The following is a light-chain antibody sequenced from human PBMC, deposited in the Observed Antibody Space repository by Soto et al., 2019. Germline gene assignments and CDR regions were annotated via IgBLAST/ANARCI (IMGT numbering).Light chain of an antibody. CDR1: QSVSGY. V-gene: IGKV3-11*01. J-gene: IGKJ4*01. Sequence: EIVLTQSPATLSLSPGERATLSCRASQSVSGYLAWYQQKPGQAPRLLIYAASNRATGVPARFSGSWSGTDFTLTISSLQAEDVAVYYCQQYYSTPPTFGGGTKVDIK. CDR3: QQYYSTPPT. CDR2: AAS.